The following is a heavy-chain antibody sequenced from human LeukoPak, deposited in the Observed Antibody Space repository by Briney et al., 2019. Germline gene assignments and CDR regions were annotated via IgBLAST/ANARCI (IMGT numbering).Heavy chain of an antibody. CDR1: GYTLTSYD. CDR3: ARVPPPAWKSPFAFDI. D-gene: IGHD1-1*01. CDR2: MNPNSGNT. J-gene: IGHJ3*02. Sequence: ASVKVSCKASGYTLTSYDINWVRQATGQGLEWMGWMNPNSGNTGYAQKFQGRVTMTRNTSISTAYMELSSLRSVDTAVYYCARVPPPAWKSPFAFDIWGQGTMVTVSS. V-gene: IGHV1-8*01.